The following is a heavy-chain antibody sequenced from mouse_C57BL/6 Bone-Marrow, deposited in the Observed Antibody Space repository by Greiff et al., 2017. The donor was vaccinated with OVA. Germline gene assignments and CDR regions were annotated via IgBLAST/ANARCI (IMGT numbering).Heavy chain of an antibody. CDR1: GYTFTSYW. D-gene: IGHD3-2*02. V-gene: IGHV14-4*01. CDR3: TTLTAQTMDY. Sequence: VHVKQSGAELVRPGASVTLSCKASGYTFTSYWMHWVKQRPEQGLEWIGWIDPENGDTEYASKFQGKATITADTSSNTAYLQLSSLTSGDTAVYYCTTLTAQTMDYWGQGTSVTVSS. J-gene: IGHJ4*01. CDR2: IDPENGDT.